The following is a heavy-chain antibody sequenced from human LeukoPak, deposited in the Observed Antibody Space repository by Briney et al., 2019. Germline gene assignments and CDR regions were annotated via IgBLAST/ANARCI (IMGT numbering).Heavy chain of an antibody. J-gene: IGHJ4*02. D-gene: IGHD3-22*01. CDR3: ARGQGPSRVVVIMKPNYFDY. CDR2: INHSGST. Sequence: SETLSLTCAVYGGSFRGYYWSWIRQPPGKGLEWIGQINHSGSTNYNPSLKSRVTISVDTSKNQSSLKLSSVTAADTAVYHCARGQGPSRVVVIMKPNYFDYWGQGTLVTVSS. V-gene: IGHV4-34*01. CDR1: GGSFRGYY.